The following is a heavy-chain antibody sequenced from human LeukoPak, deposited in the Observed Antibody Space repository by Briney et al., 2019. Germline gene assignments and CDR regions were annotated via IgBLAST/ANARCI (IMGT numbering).Heavy chain of an antibody. J-gene: IGHJ4*02. V-gene: IGHV3-9*01. CDR2: ISWNSGSI. Sequence: GRSLRLSCAASGFTFDDYAMHWVRQAPGKGLEWVSGISWNSGSIGYADSVKGRFTISRDNAKNSLYLQMNSLRAEDTALYYCAKEDRRGRHFDYWGQGTLSPSPQ. CDR1: GFTFDDYA. CDR3: AKEDRRGRHFDY. D-gene: IGHD3-16*01.